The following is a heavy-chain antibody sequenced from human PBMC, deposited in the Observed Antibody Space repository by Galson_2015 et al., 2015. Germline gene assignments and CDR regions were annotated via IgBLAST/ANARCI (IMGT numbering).Heavy chain of an antibody. CDR3: ARLPLTSYWYYGYFDL. D-gene: IGHD1-26*01. CDR2: INTDNLNT. V-gene: IGHV1-3*04. CDR1: GYTFTTYA. J-gene: IGHJ2*01. Sequence: SVKVSCKASGYTFTTYAIHWARQAPGQGLEWMGWINTDNLNTKYSQKFQGRVTITRDTFASTAYMELNGLRSEDTAVYYCARLPLTSYWYYGYFDLWAQGTLVTVSS.